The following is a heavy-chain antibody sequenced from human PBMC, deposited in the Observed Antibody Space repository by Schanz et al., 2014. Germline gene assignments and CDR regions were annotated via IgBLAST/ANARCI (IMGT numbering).Heavy chain of an antibody. J-gene: IGHJ3*02. Sequence: VQLEQSGAEVKKPGSSVKVSCKASGYTFTTYYMLWVRQAPGQGLEWMGIINPSGGSTRYGQKFQGRITVTTDTSTSTVYLELSSLRSDDTAVYYCARGGGPEDVFDIWGQGTILTVSS. CDR3: ARGGGPEDVFDI. CDR1: GYTFTTYY. V-gene: IGHV1-46*01. D-gene: IGHD5-12*01. CDR2: INPSGGST.